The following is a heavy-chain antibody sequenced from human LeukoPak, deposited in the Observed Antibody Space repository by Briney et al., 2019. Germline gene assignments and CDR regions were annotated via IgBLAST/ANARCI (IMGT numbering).Heavy chain of an antibody. Sequence: SETLSLTCIVSGASISSYYWSWIRQPPGKGLEWSGYIYYRGSTNYNPSPKSRVTISVDTSKNLFSLQLTSVTAADTAVYYCARHWAETTGPYAFDFWGQGTMVTVSS. J-gene: IGHJ3*01. D-gene: IGHD1-14*01. V-gene: IGHV4-59*01. CDR1: GASISSYY. CDR3: ARHWAETTGPYAFDF. CDR2: IYYRGST.